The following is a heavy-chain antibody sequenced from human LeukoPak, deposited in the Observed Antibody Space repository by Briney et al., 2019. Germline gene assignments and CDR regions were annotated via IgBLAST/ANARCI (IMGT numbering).Heavy chain of an antibody. D-gene: IGHD1-26*01. J-gene: IGHJ2*01. CDR1: GFTFHSYA. CDR2: ITDSGGST. CDR3: AKAYTGYSAAARGYFDL. V-gene: IGHV3-23*01. Sequence: GGSLRLSCAASGFTFHSYAMSWVRQAPGKGLEWVSAITDSGGSTHYADSVKGRFTISRDNSKNTLYLQMNSLRAEDTAVYYCAKAYTGYSAAARGYFDLWGRGTLVTVSS.